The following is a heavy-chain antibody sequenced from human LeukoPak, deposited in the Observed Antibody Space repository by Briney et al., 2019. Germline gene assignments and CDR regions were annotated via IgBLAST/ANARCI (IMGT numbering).Heavy chain of an antibody. Sequence: GRSLRLSCAASGFTFSSYAMHWVRQAPGKGLEWVSAISGSGGSTYYADSVKGRFTISRDNSKNTLYLQMNSLRAEDTAVYYCAKDTVLRFLEWLSPLFDYWGQGTLVTVSS. CDR2: ISGSGGST. J-gene: IGHJ4*02. CDR3: AKDTVLRFLEWLSPLFDY. CDR1: GFTFSSYA. D-gene: IGHD3-3*01. V-gene: IGHV3-23*01.